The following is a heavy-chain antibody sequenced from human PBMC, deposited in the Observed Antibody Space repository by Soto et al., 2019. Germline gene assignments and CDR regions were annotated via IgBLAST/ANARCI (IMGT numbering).Heavy chain of an antibody. CDR1: SAPVSSTTYT. D-gene: IGHD2-15*01. CDR3: ARLNGYCVRGSCHGHYAMDV. CDR2: VYYGGRS. V-gene: IGHV4-39*01. J-gene: IGHJ6*02. Sequence: QLQLQESGPGLVKPSETLSLTCTVSSAPVSSTTYTWGWIRQPPGKGLEWVASVYYGGRSYYNPTLNSRATISVDTSKNQFSLKMTSVTAADTAVDYCARLNGYCVRGSCHGHYAMDVWGQGTTVTVSS.